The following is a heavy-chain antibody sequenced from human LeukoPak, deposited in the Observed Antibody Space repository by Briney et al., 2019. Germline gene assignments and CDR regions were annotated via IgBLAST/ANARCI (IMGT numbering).Heavy chain of an antibody. J-gene: IGHJ5*02. D-gene: IGHD3-22*01. V-gene: IGHV1-18*01. CDR3: ARGVAYYYDSSGYWGFDP. CDR2: ISAYNGNT. Sequence: ASVKVSCKASGYTFTSYGISWVRQAPGQGLEWMGWISAYNGNTNYAQKLQGRVTMTTDTSTSTAYMELRSLRSDDTAVYYCARGVAYYYDSSGYWGFDPWGQGTLVTVSS. CDR1: GYTFTSYG.